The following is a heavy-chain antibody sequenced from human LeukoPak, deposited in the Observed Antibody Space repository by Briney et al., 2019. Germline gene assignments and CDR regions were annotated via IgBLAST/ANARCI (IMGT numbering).Heavy chain of an antibody. Sequence: PGGSLRLSCAASGFTFSDYYMSWIRQAPGKGLECVSYISSSSSTIHYADSVKGRFTISRDNAKNSLHLQMNSLRAEDTAVYYCARANDYIDYWGQGVLVTVSS. CDR3: ARANDYIDY. V-gene: IGHV3-11*04. CDR2: ISSSSSTI. CDR1: GFTFSDYY. J-gene: IGHJ4*02.